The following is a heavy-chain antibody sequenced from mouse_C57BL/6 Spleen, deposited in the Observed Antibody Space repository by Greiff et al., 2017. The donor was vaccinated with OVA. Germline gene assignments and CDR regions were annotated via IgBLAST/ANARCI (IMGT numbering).Heavy chain of an antibody. CDR3: ARRDGNYYFDY. CDR2: ISSGGSYT. V-gene: IGHV5-6*01. Sequence: EVQRVESGGDLVKPGGSLKLSCAASGFTFSSYGMSWVRQTPDKRLEWVATISSGGSYTYYPDSVKGRFTISRDNAKNTLYLQMSSLKSEDTAMYYCARRDGNYYFDYWGQGTTLTVSS. CDR1: GFTFSSYG. J-gene: IGHJ2*01. D-gene: IGHD2-1*01.